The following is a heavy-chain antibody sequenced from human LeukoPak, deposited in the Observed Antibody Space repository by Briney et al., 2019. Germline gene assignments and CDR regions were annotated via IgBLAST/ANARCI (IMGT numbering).Heavy chain of an antibody. Sequence: GGSLTLSCAASGFTFSNFWMSWVRQAPGKGLEWVANIKQDGSVKYYVNSVKGRFTISRDNAKNSLYLQMDSLRAEDTAVYYCAKDQRGYCGSTCCNLDFWGQGTLVTVSS. CDR3: AKDQRGYCGSTCCNLDF. CDR2: IKQDGSVK. D-gene: IGHD2-2*01. CDR1: GFTFSNFW. V-gene: IGHV3-7*01. J-gene: IGHJ4*02.